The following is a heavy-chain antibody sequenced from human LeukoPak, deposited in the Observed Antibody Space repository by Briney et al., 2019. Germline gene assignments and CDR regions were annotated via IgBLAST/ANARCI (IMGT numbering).Heavy chain of an antibody. CDR1: GYTXTGYY. CDR2: INPNSGGT. CDR3: ARTMVRPQGAFDI. Sequence: ASVKVSCKASGYTXTGYYMHWVRQAPGQGLEWMGCINPNSGGTNYAQKFQGRVTMTRDTSISTAYMELSRLRSDDTAVYYCARTMVRPQGAFDIWGQGTMVTVSS. D-gene: IGHD3-10*01. J-gene: IGHJ3*02. V-gene: IGHV1-2*02.